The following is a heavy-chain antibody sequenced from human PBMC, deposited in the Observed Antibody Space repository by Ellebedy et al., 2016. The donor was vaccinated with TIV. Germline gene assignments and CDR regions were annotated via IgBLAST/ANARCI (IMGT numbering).Heavy chain of an antibody. CDR2: IYYSGST. J-gene: IGHJ4*02. CDR3: ARAITAAALDY. CDR1: GGSISSSSYY. D-gene: IGHD6-13*01. V-gene: IGHV4-39*01. Sequence: SETLSLXCTVSGGSISSSSYYWGWIRQPPGKGLEWIGSIYYSGSTYYNPSLKSRVTISVDTSKNQFSLKLSSVTAADTAVYYCARAITAAALDYWGQGTLVTVSS.